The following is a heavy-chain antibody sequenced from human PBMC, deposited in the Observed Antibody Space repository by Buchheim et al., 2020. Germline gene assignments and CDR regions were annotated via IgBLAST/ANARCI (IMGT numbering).Heavy chain of an antibody. CDR1: GFTFSDYY. V-gene: IGHV3-11*05. CDR2: IISSSSYT. D-gene: IGHD2-8*01. CDR3: ARVKWPTNYCDY. Sequence: QVQLVESGGGLVKPGGSLRLSCAASGFTFSDYYMSWIRQAPGKGLECVSYIISSSSYTNYADSVKGRFTISRDNAKNSLHLQMNSLRAEDTAVYFCARVKWPTNYCDYWGQGTL. J-gene: IGHJ4*02.